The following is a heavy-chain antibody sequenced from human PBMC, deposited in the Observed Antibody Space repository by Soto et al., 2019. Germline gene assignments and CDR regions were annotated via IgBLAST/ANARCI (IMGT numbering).Heavy chain of an antibody. CDR3: AITNKGYCSGGSCYSEYCQH. CDR1: GYTFTSYA. J-gene: IGHJ1*01. Sequence: QVQLVQSGAEVKKPGASVKVSCKASGYTFTSYAINWVRQATGQGLEWMGWMNPNSGNTGYAQKFQGRVTMTRNTSICTAYMELSSLRSEDTAVYYCAITNKGYCSGGSCYSEYCQHWGQGTLVTVSS. CDR2: MNPNSGNT. D-gene: IGHD2-15*01. V-gene: IGHV1-8*01.